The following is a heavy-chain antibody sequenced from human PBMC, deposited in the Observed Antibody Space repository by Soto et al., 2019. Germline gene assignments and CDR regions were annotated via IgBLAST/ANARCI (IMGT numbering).Heavy chain of an antibody. D-gene: IGHD1-1*01. CDR1: GFTFSSFS. CDR3: LRDQRHWNEFADQ. J-gene: IGHJ4*02. CDR2: IGGGGRPI. Sequence: EVQLVESGGGLVQPGGSLRLSCAASGFTFSSFSMNWVRQAPGRGLEWISYIGGGGRPISYADSVKGRFAISRDNAQNSLYLQMDSLRDEDTAVYYCLRDQRHWNEFADQWGQGTLVTVSS. V-gene: IGHV3-48*02.